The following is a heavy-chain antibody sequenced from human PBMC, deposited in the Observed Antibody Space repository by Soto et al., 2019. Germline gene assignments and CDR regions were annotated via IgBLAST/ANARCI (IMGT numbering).Heavy chain of an antibody. CDR3: ARGIGYCSSINCYSSRRLRFDS. V-gene: IGHV4-34*01. D-gene: IGHD2-2*01. Sequence: QVQLQQWGAGLLKPSETLSLTCAVYGGSFSGYYWTWIRQSPEKGLEWIGEVNHSGTTYYHPSLKTRVTISVRTPKNQFSLKMSCVTAADTAVYYCARGIGYCSSINCYSSRRLRFDSWGQGTLVTVSS. CDR1: GGSFSGYY. J-gene: IGHJ4*02. CDR2: VNHSGTT.